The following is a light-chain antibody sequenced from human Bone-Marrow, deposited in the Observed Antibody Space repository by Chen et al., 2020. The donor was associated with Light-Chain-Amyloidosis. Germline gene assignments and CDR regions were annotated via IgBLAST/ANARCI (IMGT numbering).Light chain of an antibody. CDR2: DDR. J-gene: IGLJ3*02. Sequence: SYVLTQPSSVSVAPGQTATSACGGNNIGSTRVHWYQKRPAQAPLLVVYDDRDRPSGIPERLSGCNSGNTATLTISRVEAGDEADYYCQVCDRSSDRTVFGGGTKLTVL. CDR1: NIGSTR. CDR3: QVCDRSSDRTV. V-gene: IGLV3-21*02.